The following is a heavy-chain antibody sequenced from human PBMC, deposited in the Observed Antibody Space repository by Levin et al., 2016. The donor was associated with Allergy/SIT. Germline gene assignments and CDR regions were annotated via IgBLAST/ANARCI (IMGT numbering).Heavy chain of an antibody. CDR3: ARDSAIPPNYYYGMDV. D-gene: IGHD2-21*01. V-gene: IGHV4-61*08. Sequence: SETLSLTCTVSGDSISNGAYYWNWIRQHPGKGLEWVGYIYYSGHTSYNPSLKSRVTISVDRSKNQFSLNLISVTDADTAVYYCARDSAIPPNYYYGMDVWGQGTTVTVSS. J-gene: IGHJ6*02. CDR2: IYYSGHT. CDR1: GDSISNGAYY.